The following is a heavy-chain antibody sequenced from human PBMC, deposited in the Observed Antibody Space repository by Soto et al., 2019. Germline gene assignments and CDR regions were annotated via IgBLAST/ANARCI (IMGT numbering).Heavy chain of an antibody. CDR2: ISSSSSYI. CDR1: GFTFSSYS. V-gene: IGHV3-21*01. CDR3: ASLLLWFGELFPPAGVDY. D-gene: IGHD3-10*01. Sequence: GGSLRLSCAASGFTFSSYSMNWVRQAPGKGLEWVSSISSSSSYIYYADSVKGRFTISRDNAKNSLYLQMNSLRAEDTAVYYCASLLLWFGELFPPAGVDYWGQGTLVTVSS. J-gene: IGHJ4*02.